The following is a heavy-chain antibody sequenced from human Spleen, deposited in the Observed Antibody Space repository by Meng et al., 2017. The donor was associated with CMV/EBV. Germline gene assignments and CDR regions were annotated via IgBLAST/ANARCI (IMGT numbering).Heavy chain of an antibody. D-gene: IGHD2-15*01. Sequence: GGSLRLSCAASGFTFDDYAMHWVRQAPGKGLEWVSGISWNSGSLGYADSVKGRFTISRDNAKNSLYLQMNSLRAEDTALYYCAKDMADLKYCSGGSCYSLLYAFDIWGQGTMVTVSS. J-gene: IGHJ3*02. V-gene: IGHV3-9*01. CDR1: GFTFDDYA. CDR3: AKDMADLKYCSGGSCYSLLYAFDI. CDR2: ISWNSGSL.